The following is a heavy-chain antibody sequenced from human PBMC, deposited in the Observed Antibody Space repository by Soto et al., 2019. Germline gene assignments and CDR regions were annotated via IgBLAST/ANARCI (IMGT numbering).Heavy chain of an antibody. D-gene: IGHD1-26*01. CDR1: GFTFSSYG. Sequence: GGSLRLSCAASGFTFSSYGMHWVRQAPGKGLEWVAVISYDGSNKYYADSVKGRFTISRDNSKNTLYLQMNSLRAEDTAVYYCAKDDVSEWELPDPGCMDVWGQGTTVTVSS. J-gene: IGHJ6*02. V-gene: IGHV3-30*18. CDR2: ISYDGSNK. CDR3: AKDDVSEWELPDPGCMDV.